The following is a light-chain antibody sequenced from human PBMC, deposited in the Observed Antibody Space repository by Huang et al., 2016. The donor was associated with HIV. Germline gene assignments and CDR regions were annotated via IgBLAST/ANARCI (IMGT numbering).Light chain of an antibody. CDR3: QKYDSAPLT. V-gene: IGKV1-27*01. CDR1: QGISNS. CDR2: AAS. J-gene: IGKJ4*01. Sequence: DIQMTQSPSSLSASVGDRVTITCRASQGISNSLAWCQQKPGKVPRLLIYAASTLQSGVPSRFSGSRSGRDFSLTIGSLQPEDVATYYCQKYDSAPLTFGGGTKVEI.